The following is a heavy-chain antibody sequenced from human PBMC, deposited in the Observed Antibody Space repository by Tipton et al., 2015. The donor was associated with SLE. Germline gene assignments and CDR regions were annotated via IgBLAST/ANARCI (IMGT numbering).Heavy chain of an antibody. V-gene: IGHV4-38-2*02. CDR1: GYSISSGYY. Sequence: TLSLTCTVSGYSISSGYYWGWIRQPPGKGLEWIGSIYHSGSTYYNPSLKSRVTISVDTSKNQFSLKLSSVTAADTAVYYCARVHGPDGYNSYFDYWGQGTLVTVSS. D-gene: IGHD5-24*01. CDR3: ARVHGPDGYNSYFDY. CDR2: IYHSGST. J-gene: IGHJ4*02.